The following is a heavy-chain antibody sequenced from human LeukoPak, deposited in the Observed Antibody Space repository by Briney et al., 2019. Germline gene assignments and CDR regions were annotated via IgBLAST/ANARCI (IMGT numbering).Heavy chain of an antibody. V-gene: IGHV3-7*01. CDR1: GFTFSSYE. Sequence: GGSLRLSCAASGFTFSSYEMNWVRQAPGKGLEWVANIKQDGSEKYYVDSVKGRFTISRDNAKNSLYLQMNSLRAEDTAVYYCARVYYYSPGSRWGDYFDYWGQGTLVTVSS. CDR3: ARVYYYSPGSRWGDYFDY. D-gene: IGHD3-10*01. J-gene: IGHJ4*02. CDR2: IKQDGSEK.